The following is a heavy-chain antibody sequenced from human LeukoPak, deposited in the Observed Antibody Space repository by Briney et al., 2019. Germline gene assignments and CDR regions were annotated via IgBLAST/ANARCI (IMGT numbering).Heavy chain of an antibody. Sequence: ASVKVSCKASGYTFTSYYMHWVRQAPGQGLEWMGIINPSGGSTSYAQQFQGRVTMTRDTSTSTVYMELSSLRSEDTAVYYCARADYGDYVTGAFDIWGQGTMVTVSS. J-gene: IGHJ3*02. CDR1: GYTFTSYY. V-gene: IGHV1-46*01. D-gene: IGHD4-17*01. CDR2: INPSGGST. CDR3: ARADYGDYVTGAFDI.